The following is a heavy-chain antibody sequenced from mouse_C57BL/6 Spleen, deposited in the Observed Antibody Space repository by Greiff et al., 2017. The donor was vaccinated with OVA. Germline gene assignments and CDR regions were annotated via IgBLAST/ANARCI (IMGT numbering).Heavy chain of an antibody. CDR1: GYTFTSYW. V-gene: IGHV1-50*01. CDR3: ARGGGNYYLDY. D-gene: IGHD2-1*01. J-gene: IGHJ2*01. Sequence: QVQLQQPGAELVKPGASVKLSCKASGYTFTSYWMQWVKQRPGQGLEWIGEIAPSDSSTTYNQKFKGKATLTVDTASSTAYMQLSSLTSEDSAVYDCARGGGNYYLDYWGQGTTRTVSS. CDR2: IAPSDSST.